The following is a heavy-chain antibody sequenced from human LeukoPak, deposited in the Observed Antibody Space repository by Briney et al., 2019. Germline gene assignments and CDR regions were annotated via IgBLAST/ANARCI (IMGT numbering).Heavy chain of an antibody. CDR1: GFTFSSYA. D-gene: IGHD3-10*01. Sequence: GGSLRLSCAASGFTFSSYAMSWVRQAPGKGLEWVSAISGSGGSTYYADSVKGRFTISRDNSKNTLYLQMNSLRAEDTAVYYCAKRNYGSGSSGAFDTWGQGTMVTVSS. V-gene: IGHV3-23*01. CDR2: ISGSGGST. CDR3: AKRNYGSGSSGAFDT. J-gene: IGHJ3*02.